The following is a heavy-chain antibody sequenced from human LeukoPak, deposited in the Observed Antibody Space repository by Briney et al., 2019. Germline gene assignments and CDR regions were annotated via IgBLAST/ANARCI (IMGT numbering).Heavy chain of an antibody. Sequence: PGRSLRLSCAASGFTFDDYAMHWVRQAPGKGLEWVSGISWNSGSIGYADPVKGRFTISRDNAKNSLYLQMNSLRAEDTALYYCAKGPLMVYAPYGMDVWGQGTTVTVSS. D-gene: IGHD2-8*02. J-gene: IGHJ6*02. CDR2: ISWNSGSI. CDR3: AKGPLMVYAPYGMDV. CDR1: GFTFDDYA. V-gene: IGHV3-9*01.